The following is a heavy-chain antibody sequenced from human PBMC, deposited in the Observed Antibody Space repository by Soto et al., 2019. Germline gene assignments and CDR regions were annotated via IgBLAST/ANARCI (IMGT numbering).Heavy chain of an antibody. V-gene: IGHV4-34*01. CDR3: ARVSGIYYSCMNV. Sequence: QVQLQQWGAGLLKPSETLSLTCADYDGSFSGYYWSWIRQPPGKGLEGIGEINHSGSTNYNPSLKSRVTTSVDTSKDQFSLQLSSVTAADTAVYYCARVSGIYYSCMNVWGQGTTVTVSS. D-gene: IGHD3-10*01. CDR1: DGSFSGYY. J-gene: IGHJ6*02. CDR2: INHSGST.